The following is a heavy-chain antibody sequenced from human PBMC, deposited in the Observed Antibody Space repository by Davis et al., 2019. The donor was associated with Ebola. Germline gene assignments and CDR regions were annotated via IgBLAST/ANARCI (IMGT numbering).Heavy chain of an antibody. Sequence: SETLSLTCTVSDGSISSSSYYWGWIRQPPGKGLEWIGSIYYSGSTYYNPSLKSRVTISVDTSKNQFSLKLSSVTAADTAVYYCARQEGSFDYWGQGTLVTVSS. V-gene: IGHV4-39*01. CDR1: DGSISSSSYY. CDR2: IYYSGST. CDR3: ARQEGSFDY. J-gene: IGHJ4*02.